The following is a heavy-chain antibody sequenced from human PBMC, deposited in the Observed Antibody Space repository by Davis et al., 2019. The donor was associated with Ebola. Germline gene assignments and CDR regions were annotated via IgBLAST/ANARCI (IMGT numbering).Heavy chain of an antibody. CDR1: GGSISSGGYY. J-gene: IGHJ4*02. D-gene: IGHD3-9*01. CDR3: ARGSYDILTGWLDY. Sequence: MPSETLSLTCTVSGGSISSGGYYWSWIRQHPGKGLEWIGELYHSGSTNYSPSLKSRVTISVDKSKNQFSLKLSSVTAADTAVYYCARGSYDILTGWLDYWGQGTLVTVSS. CDR2: LYHSGST. V-gene: IGHV4-39*07.